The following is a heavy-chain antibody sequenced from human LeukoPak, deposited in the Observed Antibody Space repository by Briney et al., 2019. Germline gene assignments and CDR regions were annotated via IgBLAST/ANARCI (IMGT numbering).Heavy chain of an antibody. D-gene: IGHD6-19*01. CDR1: GYTFTNYY. Sequence: GASVKVSCKASGYTFTNYYMHGVRQAPGQGLEWMGMINPSGGSTSYAQKFQGRVTMTRDTSTSTVNMELSSLRSEDTAVYYCARDVSSGWYVVYWGQGTLVTVSS. CDR3: ARDVSSGWYVVY. CDR2: INPSGGST. V-gene: IGHV1-46*01. J-gene: IGHJ4*02.